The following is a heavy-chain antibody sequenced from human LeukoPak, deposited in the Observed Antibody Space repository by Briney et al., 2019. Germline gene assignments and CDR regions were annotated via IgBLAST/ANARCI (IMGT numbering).Heavy chain of an antibody. D-gene: IGHD2-2*02. CDR1: GFTFSSYW. Sequence: GGSLRLSCAASGFTFSSYWIHWVRQAPGKGLEWVATMSFDVNNKYYADSVRGRFTISRDNSKNTLYLQMNSLRAEDTAVYSCARGFCTSTSCYIDYWGQGTLVTVSS. CDR3: ARGFCTSTSCYIDY. CDR2: MSFDVNNK. V-gene: IGHV3-30*03. J-gene: IGHJ4*02.